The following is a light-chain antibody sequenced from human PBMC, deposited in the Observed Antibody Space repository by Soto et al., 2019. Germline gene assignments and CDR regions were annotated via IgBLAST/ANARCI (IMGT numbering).Light chain of an antibody. V-gene: IGKV1-39*01. Sequence: DIQITQSPSSLSASVGDTISIACRSFQTISKSLNWYQQRPGKAPKLLIFGASNLHNGVPPRFSGLGSGTHFTLTITTPQPEDAANYYCQQSYSVPYTLGQGTKVDIK. CDR3: QQSYSVPYT. CDR2: GAS. J-gene: IGKJ2*01. CDR1: QTISKS.